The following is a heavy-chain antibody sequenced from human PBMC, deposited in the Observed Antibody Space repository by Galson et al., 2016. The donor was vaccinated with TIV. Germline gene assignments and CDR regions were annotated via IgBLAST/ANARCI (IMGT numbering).Heavy chain of an antibody. CDR1: GGSISNGDYY. J-gene: IGHJ6*02. CDR2: VYYSGAT. CDR3: ARCRGDYYYGIDV. D-gene: IGHD3-10*01. V-gene: IGHV4-30-4*08. Sequence: SLTCSVFGGSISNGDYYWTWIRQPPGKGLEWIGYVYYSGATNYNPSLKRRVTLSVDRSTNQFSLRLNSVTAADTAGYSCARCRGDYYYGIDVWGQGTTVTVSS.